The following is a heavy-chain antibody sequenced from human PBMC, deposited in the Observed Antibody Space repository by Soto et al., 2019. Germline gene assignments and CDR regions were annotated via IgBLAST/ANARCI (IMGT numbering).Heavy chain of an antibody. CDR3: ARELQGRGYRYGYSWFAP. V-gene: IGHV1-18*01. CDR2: ISAYNGNT. D-gene: IGHD5-18*01. Sequence: ASVKVSCKASGYTFTSYGISWVRQAPGQGLEWMGWISAYNGNTNYAQKLQGRVTMTTDTSTSTAYMELRSLRSDDTAVYYCARELQGRGYRYGYSWFAPWGQGTLVTVSS. J-gene: IGHJ5*02. CDR1: GYTFTSYG.